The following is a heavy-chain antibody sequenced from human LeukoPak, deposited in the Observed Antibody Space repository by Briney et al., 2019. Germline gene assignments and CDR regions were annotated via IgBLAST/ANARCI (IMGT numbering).Heavy chain of an antibody. J-gene: IGHJ4*02. CDR2: IKQDGSEK. V-gene: IGHV3-7*01. D-gene: IGHD6-13*01. Sequence: GGSLRLSRAASGFTFSSYWMSWVRQAPGKGLEWVANIKQDGSEKYYVDSVKGRFTISRDNAKNSLYLQMNSLRAEDTAVYYCARVSSSSWYVYWGQGTLVTVSS. CDR1: GFTFSSYW. CDR3: ARVSSSSWYVY.